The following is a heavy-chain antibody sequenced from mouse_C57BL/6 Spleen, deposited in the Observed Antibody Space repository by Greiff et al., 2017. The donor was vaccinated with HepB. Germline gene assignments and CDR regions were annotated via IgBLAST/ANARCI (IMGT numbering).Heavy chain of an antibody. CDR1: GFTFSSYA. V-gene: IGHV5-4*01. J-gene: IGHJ3*01. CDR2: ISDGGSYT. Sequence: EVKLMESGGGLVKPGGSLKLSCAASGFTFSSYAMSWVRQTPEKRLEWVATISDGGSYTYYPDNVKGRFTISRDNAKNNLYLQMSHLKSEDTAMYYCARDQSSNGFAYWGQGTLVTVSA. CDR3: ARDQSSNGFAY. D-gene: IGHD2-5*01.